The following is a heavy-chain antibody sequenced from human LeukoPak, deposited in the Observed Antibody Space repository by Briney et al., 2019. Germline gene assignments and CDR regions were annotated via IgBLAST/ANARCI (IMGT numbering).Heavy chain of an antibody. CDR1: GYTLTELS. CDR3: ATGSLRLGEFSLGY. Sequence: GASLKVSCKVSGYTLTELSMHWVRQAPGKGLEWMGHFDPEDGETVYAQRFQGRFTMTEDTSTDTAYMELSSLRSEDTAVYYCATGSLRLGEFSLGYWGQGTLVTVSS. D-gene: IGHD3-16*02. CDR2: FDPEDGET. J-gene: IGHJ4*02. V-gene: IGHV1-24*01.